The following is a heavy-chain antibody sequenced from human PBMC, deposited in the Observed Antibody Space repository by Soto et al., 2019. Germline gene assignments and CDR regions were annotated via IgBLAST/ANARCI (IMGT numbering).Heavy chain of an antibody. Sequence: QVQLVQCGAEAKKPGASVKVSCKTSGYTFTSYHSSWVRQAPGQGLEWMGWISAYNTNTNHAQKFQGRVTMTTDPLTSTDYMELRSLRSDDTAVYYCARDTPPTDYWCQGTLVTVSS. CDR2: ISAYNTNT. J-gene: IGHJ4*02. CDR3: ARDTPPTDY. V-gene: IGHV1-18*01. CDR1: GYTFTSYH.